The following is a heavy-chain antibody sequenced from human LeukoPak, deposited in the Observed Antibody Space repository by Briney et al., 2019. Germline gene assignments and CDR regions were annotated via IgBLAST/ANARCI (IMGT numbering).Heavy chain of an antibody. CDR2: ISGSGGST. D-gene: IGHD3-22*01. CDR1: GFTFSSYA. Sequence: GGSLRLSCAASGFTFSSYAMSWVRQAPGKGLEWVSAISGSGGSTYYADSVKGRLTISRDNSKNTLYLQMNSLRAEDTAVYYCAKCRDRGSSGYYYSHYYYYYGMDVWGQGTTVTVSS. CDR3: AKCRDRGSSGYYYSHYYYYYGMDV. J-gene: IGHJ6*02. V-gene: IGHV3-23*01.